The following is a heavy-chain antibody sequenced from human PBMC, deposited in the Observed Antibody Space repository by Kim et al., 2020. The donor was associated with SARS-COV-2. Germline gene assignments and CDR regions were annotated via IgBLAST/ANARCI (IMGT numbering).Heavy chain of an antibody. J-gene: IGHJ4*02. D-gene: IGHD4-17*01. CDR2: T. Sequence: TTYNPSLKSRDTMSVDTSKNQFSLKLSSVTAADTAVYYCARELHYGGIDYWGQGTLVTVSS. V-gene: IGHV4-4*07. CDR3: ARELHYGGIDY.